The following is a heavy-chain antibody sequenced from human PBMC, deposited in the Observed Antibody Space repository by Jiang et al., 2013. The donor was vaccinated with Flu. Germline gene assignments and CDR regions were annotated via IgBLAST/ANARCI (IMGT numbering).Heavy chain of an antibody. CDR3: VRGASAADY. CDR2: AYYRSQWYI. J-gene: IGHJ4*02. CDR1: GDSVSSNSAA. D-gene: IGHD2-15*01. Sequence: SQTLSLTCAISGDSVSSNSAAWNWIRQSPSRGLGWLGRAYYRSQWYIDYAMTVKGRIIVTPDTSKNQFSLQLNSVTPQDTAVYYCVRGASAADYWGQGTLVTVSS. V-gene: IGHV6-1*01.